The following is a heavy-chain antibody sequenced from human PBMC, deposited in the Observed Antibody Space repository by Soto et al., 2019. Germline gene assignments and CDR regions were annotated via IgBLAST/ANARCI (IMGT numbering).Heavy chain of an antibody. CDR1: GYTFTGYA. V-gene: IGHV1-3*01. J-gene: IGHJ6*02. Sequence: ASVKVSCKASGYTFTGYAMHWVRQAPGQRLEWMGWINAGNGNTKYSQKFQGRVTITRDTSASTAYMELSSLRSEDTAVYYCARGRYYDILTGYWHYYGMDVWGQGTTVTVSS. CDR3: ARGRYYDILTGYWHYYGMDV. D-gene: IGHD3-9*01. CDR2: INAGNGNT.